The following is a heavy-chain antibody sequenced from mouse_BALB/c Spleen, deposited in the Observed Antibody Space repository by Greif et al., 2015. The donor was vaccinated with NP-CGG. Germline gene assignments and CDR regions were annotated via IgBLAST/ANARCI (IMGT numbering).Heavy chain of an antibody. D-gene: IGHD4-1*01. V-gene: IGHV1-9*01. CDR1: GYTFSSYW. CDR3: AREGGNWGFAY. J-gene: IGHJ3*01. Sequence: QVQLKQSGAELMKPGASVKISCKATGYTFSSYWIEWVKQRPGHGLEWIGEILPGSGSTNYNEKFKGKATFTADTSSNTAYMQLSSLTSEDSAVYYCAREGGNWGFAYWGQGTLVTVSA. CDR2: ILPGSGST.